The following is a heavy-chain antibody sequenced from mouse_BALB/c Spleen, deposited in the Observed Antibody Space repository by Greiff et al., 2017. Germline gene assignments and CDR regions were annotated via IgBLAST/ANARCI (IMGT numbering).Heavy chain of an antibody. CDR3: ARSRYGNFWFAY. Sequence: EVNLVESGGGLVQPGGSRKLSCAASGFTFSSFGMHWVRQAPEKGLEWVAYISNGSSTIYYADTVKGRFTISRDNPKNTLFLQMTSLRSEDTAMYYCARSRYGNFWFAYWGQGTLVTVSA. CDR1: GFTFSSFG. D-gene: IGHD2-10*02. J-gene: IGHJ3*01. CDR2: ISNGSSTI. V-gene: IGHV5-17*02.